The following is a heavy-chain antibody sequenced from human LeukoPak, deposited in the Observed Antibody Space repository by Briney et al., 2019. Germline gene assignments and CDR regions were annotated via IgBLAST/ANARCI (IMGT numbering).Heavy chain of an antibody. J-gene: IGHJ4*02. Sequence: GGSLRLSCAASGFTFSTNWMSWVRQAPGKGLEWVANIKHDGGEKYYVDSVKGRFTISRDNAKNSLYLQMNSLRAEDTAVYYCARDAGGYHWSGGYLDYWGQGTLVTVSS. CDR3: ARDAGGYHWSGGYLDY. V-gene: IGHV3-7*01. CDR1: GFTFSTNW. D-gene: IGHD3-3*01. CDR2: IKHDGGEK.